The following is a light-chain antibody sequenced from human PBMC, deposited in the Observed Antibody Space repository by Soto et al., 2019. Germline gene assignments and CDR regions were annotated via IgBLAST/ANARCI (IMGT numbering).Light chain of an antibody. J-gene: IGKJ1*01. V-gene: IGKV3-15*01. CDR3: QQYSIWRT. CDR2: GAS. CDR1: ESVSTN. Sequence: EIEMTQSPATLSLAPWERVTLSCRASESVSTNLAWYQQKAGQAPRLLIYGASTRATGIPARCSGSGCGTEFTLTISSLQSEDFAVYYCQQYSIWRTFGQGTKVDIK.